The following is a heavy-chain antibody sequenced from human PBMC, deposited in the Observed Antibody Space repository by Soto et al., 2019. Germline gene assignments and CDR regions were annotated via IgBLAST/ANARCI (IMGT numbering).Heavy chain of an antibody. CDR2: ISAGGGGT. J-gene: IGHJ4*01. V-gene: IGHV3-23*01. CDR1: GFTLTRSA. D-gene: IGHD6-19*01. Sequence: VGSLGLSCAASGFTLTRSAVSWVRQAPGKGLEWVSGISAGGGGTYYADSVKGRFTISRDISKNTVYLQMNSLRVEDTAVYYCAKDMGQWLETFDYWGHGTLVTVSS. CDR3: AKDMGQWLETFDY.